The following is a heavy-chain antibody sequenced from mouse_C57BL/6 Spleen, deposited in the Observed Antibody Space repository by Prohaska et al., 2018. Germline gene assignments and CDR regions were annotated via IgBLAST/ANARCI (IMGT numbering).Heavy chain of an antibody. Sequence: HGKSLEWIGDINPNNGGTSYNQKFKGKATLTVDKSSSTAYMELRSLTSEDSAVYYCARPDYYGSSYYDYRGQGTALTVSS. J-gene: IGHJ2*01. V-gene: IGHV1-26*01. D-gene: IGHD1-1*01. CDR3: ARPDYYGSSYYDY. CDR2: INPNNGGT.